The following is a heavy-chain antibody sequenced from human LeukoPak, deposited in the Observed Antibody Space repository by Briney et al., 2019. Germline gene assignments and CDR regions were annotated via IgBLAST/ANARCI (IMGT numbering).Heavy chain of an antibody. CDR2: ITWNSGSI. CDR3: AKDLRRWQQLVLYYFDY. D-gene: IGHD6-13*01. Sequence: GGTLRLSCAASGVTFDDYAMNWVRQAPGQGLKWFSGITWNSGSIGYADSVKGRFTISRDNAKNSLYLQMNSLRAEDTALYYCAKDLRRWQQLVLYYFDYWGRGNLVTVSS. CDR1: GVTFDDYA. J-gene: IGHJ4*02. V-gene: IGHV3-9*01.